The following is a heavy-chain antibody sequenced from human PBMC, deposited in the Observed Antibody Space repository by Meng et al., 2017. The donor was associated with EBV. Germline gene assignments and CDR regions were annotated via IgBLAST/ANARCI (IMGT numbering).Heavy chain of an antibody. CDR2: FLPRLGAP. J-gene: IGHJ4*02. CDR1: GGPFRYYA. D-gene: IGHD3-10*01. Sequence: QGRWVQFGAEGKKPGSSVKVSCKTSGGPFRYYAISWVRQSPGQGLEWLGGFLPRLGAPNYAQKFHGRVKITADESTSTHYMDLSSLRSEDTAIYYCASESGRGYTPDYWGQGTLVTVSS. V-gene: IGHV1-69*01. CDR3: ASESGRGYTPDY.